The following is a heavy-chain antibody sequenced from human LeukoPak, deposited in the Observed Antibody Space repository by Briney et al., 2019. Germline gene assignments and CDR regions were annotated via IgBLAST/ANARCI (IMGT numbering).Heavy chain of an antibody. Sequence: GGSLRLSCAASGFTFSSYSMNWVRQAPGKGLEGVAVIWYGGSNKYYADSVKGRFTISRDNSKNTLYLQMNSLRAEDTAVYYCAKDSVLGYYDSSGLDYWGQGTLVTVSS. V-gene: IGHV3-30*02. CDR1: GFTFSSYS. CDR2: IWYGGSNK. CDR3: AKDSVLGYYDSSGLDY. J-gene: IGHJ4*02. D-gene: IGHD3-22*01.